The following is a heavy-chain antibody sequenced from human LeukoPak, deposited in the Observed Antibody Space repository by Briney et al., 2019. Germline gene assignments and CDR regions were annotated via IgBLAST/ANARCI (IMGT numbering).Heavy chain of an antibody. Sequence: SVKVSCKASGGTFSSYAISWVRQAPGQGLEWMGRIIPILGIANYAQKFQGRVTITADKSTSTAYMELNSLRSEDTAVYFCAMDHAPTIFGVVMGVYWGQGTLVTVSS. CDR3: AMDHAPTIFGVVMGVY. D-gene: IGHD3-3*01. J-gene: IGHJ4*02. CDR1: GGTFSSYA. CDR2: IIPILGIA. V-gene: IGHV1-69*04.